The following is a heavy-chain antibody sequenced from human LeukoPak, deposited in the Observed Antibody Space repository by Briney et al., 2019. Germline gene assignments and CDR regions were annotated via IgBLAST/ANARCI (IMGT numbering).Heavy chain of an antibody. CDR3: AREEGLDTAMFFDY. D-gene: IGHD5-18*01. CDR1: GFTFSSYA. CDR2: ISYDGSNE. J-gene: IGHJ4*02. Sequence: GGSLRLSCAASGFTFSSYAMHWVRQAPGKGLEWVAVISYDGSNEYYADSVKGRFTISRDNSKNTLYLQMNSLRAEDTAVYYCAREEGLDTAMFFDYWGQGTLVTVSS. V-gene: IGHV3-30*04.